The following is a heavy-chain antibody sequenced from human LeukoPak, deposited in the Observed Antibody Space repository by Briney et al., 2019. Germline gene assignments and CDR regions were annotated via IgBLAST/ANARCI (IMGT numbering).Heavy chain of an antibody. Sequence: SETLSLTCTVSGGSISRYYWTWIRQPPGKGLEWIGEINHSGSTNYNPSLKSRVTISVDTSKNQFSLKLSSVTAADTAVYYCARGTVTTNPSHFDYWGQGTLVTVSS. CDR2: INHSGST. V-gene: IGHV4-34*01. CDR3: ARGTVTTNPSHFDY. CDR1: GGSISRYY. J-gene: IGHJ4*02. D-gene: IGHD4-17*01.